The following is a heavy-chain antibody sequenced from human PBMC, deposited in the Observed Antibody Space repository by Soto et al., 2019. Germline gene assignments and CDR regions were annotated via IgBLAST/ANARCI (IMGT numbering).Heavy chain of an antibody. D-gene: IGHD4-17*01. V-gene: IGHV1-2*02. CDR1: GYTFTGYY. J-gene: IGHJ4*02. CDR3: VRDMAYGDYLPGLY. CDR2: INPNSGGT. Sequence: QVQLVQSGAEVKKPGASVKVSCKASGYTFTGYYMHWVRQAPGQGLEWMGWINPNSGGTNYAQKFQGRVTMTRDTSISTAYMELSRLRSDDTAVSYCVRDMAYGDYLPGLYWGQGTLVTVSS.